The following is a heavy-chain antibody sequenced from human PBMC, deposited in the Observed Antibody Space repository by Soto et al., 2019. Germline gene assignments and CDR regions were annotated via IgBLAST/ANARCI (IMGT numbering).Heavy chain of an antibody. CDR2: TTGSGANK. Sequence: EVNLLESGGGVVQPGESLRISCVGSGFTFKNYAMTWVRQAPGKGLEWVSGTTGSGANKHYADSVRGRFTISRDNSKKTLYLEMKSLRVEDTAVYSCAKDGDFGEDGPAEYFEHWGQGTLVTVSS. CDR3: AKDGDFGEDGPAEYFEH. D-gene: IGHD4-17*01. J-gene: IGHJ1*01. CDR1: GFTFKNYA. V-gene: IGHV3-23*01.